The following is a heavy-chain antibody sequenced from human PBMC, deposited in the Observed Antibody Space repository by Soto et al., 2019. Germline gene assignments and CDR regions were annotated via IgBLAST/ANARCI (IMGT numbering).Heavy chain of an antibody. CDR1: GLTFSDQY. J-gene: IGHJ4*02. V-gene: IGHV3-72*01. D-gene: IGHD6-13*01. CDR2: SRNKANSYTT. Sequence: EVQLVESGGGLVQPGGSLRLSCAASGLTFSDQYMDWVRQAPGKGLEWVGRSRNKANSYTTEYAESVKGRFTISRDDSKNSLYLQMNGLKTEDTAVYYCARETYSSSWYLDYWGQGTLVTVSS. CDR3: ARETYSSSWYLDY.